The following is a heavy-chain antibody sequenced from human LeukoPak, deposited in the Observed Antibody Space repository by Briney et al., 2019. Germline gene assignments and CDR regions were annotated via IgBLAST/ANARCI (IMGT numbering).Heavy chain of an antibody. Sequence: GGSLRLSCAASGFIFSDYGMHWVRQAPGKGLEWVAVIWYDGSNKYYADSVKGRFTISRDNAKNSLYLQMNSLRAEDTAVYYCARMSVVTAHYYFDYWGQGTLVTVSS. CDR2: IWYDGSNK. V-gene: IGHV3-33*03. CDR3: ARMSVVTAHYYFDY. CDR1: GFIFSDYG. J-gene: IGHJ4*02. D-gene: IGHD2-21*02.